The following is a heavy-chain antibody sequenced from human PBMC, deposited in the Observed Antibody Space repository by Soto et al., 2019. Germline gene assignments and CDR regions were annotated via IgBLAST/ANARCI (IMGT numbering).Heavy chain of an antibody. V-gene: IGHV1-18*01. CDR2: ISAYNGNT. J-gene: IGHJ5*02. CDR3: AREPPIFGVVTVRFDP. CDR1: GYTFTSYG. D-gene: IGHD3-3*01. Sequence: QVQLVQSGAEVKKPGALVKVSCKASGYTFTSYGISWVRQAPGQGLEWMGWISAYNGNTNYAQKLQGRVTMTTDTSTSTAYMELRSLRSDDTAVYYCAREPPIFGVVTVRFDPWGQGTLVTVSS.